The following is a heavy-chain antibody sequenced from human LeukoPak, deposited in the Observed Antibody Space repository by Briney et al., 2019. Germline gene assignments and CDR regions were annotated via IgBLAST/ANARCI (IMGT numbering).Heavy chain of an antibody. J-gene: IGHJ4*02. CDR1: GFTFSSYE. Sequence: GGSLRLSCAASGFTFSSYEMNWVRQAPGKGLEWVSYISSSGSTIYYADSVKGRFTISRDNAKNSLYLQMNSLRAEDTAVYYCARDLDTAMETCIDYWGQGTLVTVSS. D-gene: IGHD5-18*01. CDR2: ISSSGSTI. V-gene: IGHV3-48*03. CDR3: ARDLDTAMETCIDY.